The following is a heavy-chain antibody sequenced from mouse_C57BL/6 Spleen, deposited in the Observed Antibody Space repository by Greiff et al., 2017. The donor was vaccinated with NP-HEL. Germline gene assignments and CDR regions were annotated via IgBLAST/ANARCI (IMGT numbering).Heavy chain of an antibody. CDR2: ISSGGDYI. V-gene: IGHV5-9-1*02. Sequence: EVKVVESGEGLVKPGGSLKLSCAASGFTFSSYAMSWVRQTPEKRLEWVAYISSGGDYIYYADTVKGRFTISRDNARNTLYLQMSSLKSEDTAMYYCTREGYYCNGNYYAMDYWGQGTSVTVSS. D-gene: IGHD2-1*01. CDR3: TREGYYCNGNYYAMDY. J-gene: IGHJ4*01. CDR1: GFTFSSYA.